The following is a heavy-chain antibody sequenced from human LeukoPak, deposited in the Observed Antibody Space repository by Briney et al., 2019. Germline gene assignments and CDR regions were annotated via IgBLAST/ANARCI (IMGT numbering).Heavy chain of an antibody. J-gene: IGHJ4*02. Sequence: GGSLRLSCAASGFTFSGYAMSWVRQAPGKGLEWVSAISGSGDSTYYAGSLKGRFTISRDNSRNTIYLQTNSLRADDTAVYYCAKWSGVADPFDYWGQGTLVTVSS. V-gene: IGHV3-23*01. D-gene: IGHD6-19*01. CDR3: AKWSGVADPFDY. CDR2: ISGSGDST. CDR1: GFTFSGYA.